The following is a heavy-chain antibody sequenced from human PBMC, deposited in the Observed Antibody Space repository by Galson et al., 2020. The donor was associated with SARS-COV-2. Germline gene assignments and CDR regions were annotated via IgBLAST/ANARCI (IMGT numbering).Heavy chain of an antibody. CDR2: IYPGDSDT. CDR3: ARPSSSDFWGPQGWFDP. Sequence: HGESLKISCKGSGYSFTSYWIGWVRQMPGNGLEWMGNIYPGDSDTRYSPSFQGQVTISADKSISTAYLQWSSLKASDTAMYYCARPSSSDFWGPQGWFDPWGQGTLVTVSS. CDR1: GYSFTSYW. J-gene: IGHJ5*02. D-gene: IGHD3-3*01. V-gene: IGHV5-51*01.